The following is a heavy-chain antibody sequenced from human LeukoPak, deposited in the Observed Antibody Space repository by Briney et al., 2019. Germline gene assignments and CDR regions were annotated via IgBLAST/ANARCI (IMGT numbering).Heavy chain of an antibody. CDR1: GFSFSAYA. CDR2: ISYDGNIK. J-gene: IGHJ6*02. CDR3: ARERRGSGGWFSNYFGMDV. D-gene: IGHD6-19*01. V-gene: IGHV3-30*09. Sequence: GGSLRLSCAASGFSFSAYAMHWVRLAPGKGLEWVAVISYDGNIKYYAASVKGRLAISRDNTKNTFYVQMNSLRHDDTAVYYCARERRGSGGWFSNYFGMDVWGQGTTVTVSS.